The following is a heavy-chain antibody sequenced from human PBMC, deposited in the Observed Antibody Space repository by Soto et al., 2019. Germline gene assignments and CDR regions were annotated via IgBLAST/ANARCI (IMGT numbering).Heavy chain of an antibody. CDR3: AKNWNWGSLVH. D-gene: IGHD7-27*01. J-gene: IGHJ4*02. Sequence: SETLSLTCTVSGGSISSYYWSWIRQPPGKGLEWIGFIYYGGSTNYNPSLKSRVTISVDTPKNQFSLKLSSVTAADTAVYYCAKNWNWGSLVHWGQGTLVTAPQ. CDR1: GGSISSYY. V-gene: IGHV4-59*08. CDR2: IYYGGST.